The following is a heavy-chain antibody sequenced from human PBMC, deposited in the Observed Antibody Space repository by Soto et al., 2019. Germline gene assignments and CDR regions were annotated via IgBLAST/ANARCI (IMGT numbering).Heavy chain of an antibody. J-gene: IGHJ3*02. CDR1: GYTFTSYG. Sequence: GASVKVSCKASGYTFTSYGISWVRQAPGQGLEWMGWISAYNGNTNYAQKLQGRVTMTTDTSTSTAYMELRSLRSDDTAVYYCARVQPFGDPTHDAFDIWGQGTMVTVS. D-gene: IGHD3-10*01. CDR3: ARVQPFGDPTHDAFDI. CDR2: ISAYNGNT. V-gene: IGHV1-18*01.